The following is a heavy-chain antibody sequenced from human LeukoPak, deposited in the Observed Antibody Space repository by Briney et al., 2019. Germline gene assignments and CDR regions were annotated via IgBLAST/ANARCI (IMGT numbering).Heavy chain of an antibody. J-gene: IGHJ5*02. V-gene: IGHV3-30*18. D-gene: IGHD6-6*01. CDR1: GFTFSSYG. CDR3: AKESIAAS. CDR2: ISYDGSNK. Sequence: GGSLRLSCAASGFTFSSYGMHWVRQAPGKGLERVAVISYDGSNKYYADSVKGRFTISRDNSKNTLYLQMNSLRAEDTAVYYCAKESIAASWGQGTLVTVSS.